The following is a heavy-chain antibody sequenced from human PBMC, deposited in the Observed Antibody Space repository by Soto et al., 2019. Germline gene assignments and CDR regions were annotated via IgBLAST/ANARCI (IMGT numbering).Heavy chain of an antibody. V-gene: IGHV4-59*08. CDR1: GGPISSYY. Sequence: PSETLSLTCTVSGGPISSYYWSWIRQAPGKGLEWIGYMYYSGSTNYNPSLKSRVTISVDTSKNQFSLKLSSVTAADTAVYYCARRVTMVRGGDYYYMDVWGKGTTVTVSS. J-gene: IGHJ6*03. D-gene: IGHD3-10*01. CDR3: ARRVTMVRGGDYYYMDV. CDR2: MYYSGST.